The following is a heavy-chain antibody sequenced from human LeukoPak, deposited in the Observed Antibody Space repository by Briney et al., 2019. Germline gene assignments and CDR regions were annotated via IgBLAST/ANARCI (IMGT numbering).Heavy chain of an antibody. V-gene: IGHV3-53*04. D-gene: IGHD2-8*01. CDR2: IYSGGST. CDR3: ARDLSGVNPLDY. Sequence: GGSLRLSCAVSGFTVSSNYMSWVRQPPGKGLEWVSVIYSGGSTYYADSVKGRFTISRHDSRDTLYLQMNSLRVEDTAVYYCARDLSGVNPLDYWGQGTLVTVSS. CDR1: GFTVSSNY. J-gene: IGHJ4*02.